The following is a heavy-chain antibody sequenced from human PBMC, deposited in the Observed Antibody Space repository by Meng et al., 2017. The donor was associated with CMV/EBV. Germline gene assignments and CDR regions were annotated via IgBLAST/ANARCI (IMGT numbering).Heavy chain of an antibody. V-gene: IGHV1-18*01. CDR2: ISADNQNT. CDR3: ARGGDYGDFHDPFDY. J-gene: IGHJ4*02. Sequence: ASVKVSCKASGYTFTSYGISWVRQAPGQGLEWMGWISADNQNTNLIQKFQGRITLTTDTSTSTAYMELRSLRSDDTAVYYCARGGDYGDFHDPFDYWGQGTLVTV. D-gene: IGHD4-17*01. CDR1: GYTFTSYG.